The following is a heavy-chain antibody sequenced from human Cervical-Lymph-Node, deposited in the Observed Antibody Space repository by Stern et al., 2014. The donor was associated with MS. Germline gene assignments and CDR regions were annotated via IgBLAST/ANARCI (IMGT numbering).Heavy chain of an antibody. Sequence: EVQLVESGGGLVQPGGSLRLSCAASGFTFTSYWMNWVRQAPGTGLEWVANIKKDGSEKYYVGPVKGRFTISRDNAKNSLTLQMTSLRGEDTAVYYCAKGGRGYSDGSDYSLDSWGQGTLVTVSS. CDR3: AKGGRGYSDGSDYSLDS. J-gene: IGHJ4*02. V-gene: IGHV3-7*01. D-gene: IGHD3-22*01. CDR2: IKKDGSEK. CDR1: GFTFTSYW.